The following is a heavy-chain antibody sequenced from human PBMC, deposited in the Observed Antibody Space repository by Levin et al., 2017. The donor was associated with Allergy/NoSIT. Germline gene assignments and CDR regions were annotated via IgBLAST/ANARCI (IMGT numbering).Heavy chain of an antibody. D-gene: IGHD5-18*01. CDR2: IYWDDDK. Sequence: SGPTLVKPTQTLTLTCTFSGFSLSTSGVGVGWIRQPPGKALEWLALIYWDDDKRYSPSLNRRLTITKDTSKNQVVLTLTNMDPVDTGTYYCARRLGFGYADAFDIWGQGTKVTVSS. V-gene: IGHV2-5*02. CDR1: GFSLSTSGVG. J-gene: IGHJ3*02. CDR3: ARRLGFGYADAFDI.